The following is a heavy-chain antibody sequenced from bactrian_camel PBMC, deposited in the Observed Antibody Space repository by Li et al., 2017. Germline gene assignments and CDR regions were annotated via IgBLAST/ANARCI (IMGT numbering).Heavy chain of an antibody. CDR1: GYTYT. Sequence: HVQLVESGGGSAQAGGSLRLSCVASGYTYTMAWFRQAPGKEREGVARINSDGSTSYADSVKGRFTISQDSAKNTLYLQMDSLNPEDTGMYYCGAGRLRNGHCYSLLNRLAYNNWGQGTQVTVS. CDR3: GAGRLRNGHCYSLLNRLAYNN. V-gene: IGHV3S68*01. D-gene: IGHD2*01. CDR2: INSDGST. J-gene: IGHJ4*01.